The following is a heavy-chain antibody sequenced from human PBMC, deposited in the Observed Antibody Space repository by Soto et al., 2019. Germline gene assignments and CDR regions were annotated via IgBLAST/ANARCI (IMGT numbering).Heavy chain of an antibody. CDR2: IIPIFGTA. CDR1: GGTFSSYA. CDR3: ARDGKSYGSGSYYN. V-gene: IGHV1-69*01. D-gene: IGHD3-10*01. Sequence: QVQLVQSGAEVKKPGSSVKVSCKASGGTFSSYAISCVRQAPGQGLEWMGGIIPIFGTANYAQKFQGRVTITAEESTSTAYMELCSLRSEDTAVYYCARDGKSYGSGSYYNWGQGTLVTVSS. J-gene: IGHJ4*02.